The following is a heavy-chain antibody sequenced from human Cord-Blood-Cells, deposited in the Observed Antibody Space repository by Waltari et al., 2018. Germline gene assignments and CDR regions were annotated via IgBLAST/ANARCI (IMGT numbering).Heavy chain of an antibody. Sequence: QVQLVQSGAEVKKPGSSVTVPCNASGGTFSSYAISWVRPAPGQGLEWVGGIIPIFGTANYAQKFQGRVTITADESTSTAYMELSSLRSEDTAVYYCARDRGWGSPYNWFDPWGQGTLDTVSS. CDR1: GGTFSSYA. V-gene: IGHV1-69*01. CDR2: IIPIFGTA. CDR3: ARDRGWGSPYNWFDP. D-gene: IGHD3-16*01. J-gene: IGHJ5*02.